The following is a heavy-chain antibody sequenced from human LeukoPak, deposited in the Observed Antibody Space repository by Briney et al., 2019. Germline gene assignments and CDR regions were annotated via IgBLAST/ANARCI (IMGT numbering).Heavy chain of an antibody. CDR1: GFTFSNYN. V-gene: IGHV3-21*01. D-gene: IGHD6-13*01. J-gene: IGHJ6*03. CDR2: ISSVSSYI. Sequence: GGSLRLSCAASGFTFSNYNMNWVRQAPGKGLEGVSSISSVSSYIYYADPVKGRFTISRDNAKNSLYLQMNSLRAEDTAMYYCARDGSSLKYYYYYMDVWGKGTTVTVSS. CDR3: ARDGSSLKYYYYYMDV.